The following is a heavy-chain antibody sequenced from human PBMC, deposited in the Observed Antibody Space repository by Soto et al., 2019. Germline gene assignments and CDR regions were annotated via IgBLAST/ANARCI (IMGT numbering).Heavy chain of an antibody. V-gene: IGHV1-2*04. CDR1: GYAFSQLY. D-gene: IGHD4-17*01. CDR3: ARESGGTTATLDYYYFYMDV. CDR2: INPHSGRT. J-gene: IGHJ6*03. Sequence: QVQLVQSGAEVKKPGASVKVSCKASGYAFSQLYIHWMRQAPGQGLEWMGWINPHSGRTKFAQNFQGWVTMTRDTSIKTVYMELSGLKSDATAVYYCARESGGTTATLDYYYFYMDVWGKGTTVTVSS.